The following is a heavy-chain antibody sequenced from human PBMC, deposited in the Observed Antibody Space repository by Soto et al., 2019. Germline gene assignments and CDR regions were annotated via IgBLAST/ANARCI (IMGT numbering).Heavy chain of an antibody. CDR3: AVGYGRAHPFMRLYYFDY. J-gene: IGHJ4*02. D-gene: IGHD5-18*01. CDR1: GGSISSSSYY. CDR2: IYYSGST. V-gene: IGHV4-39*01. Sequence: QLQLQESGPGLVKPSETLSLTCTVSGGSISSSSYYWGWIRQPPGKGLEWLGSIYYSGSTYYNPSLKSRVAISVDTSKNQFSLKLSSVTAADTAVYYCAVGYGRAHPFMRLYYFDYWGQGTLVTVSS.